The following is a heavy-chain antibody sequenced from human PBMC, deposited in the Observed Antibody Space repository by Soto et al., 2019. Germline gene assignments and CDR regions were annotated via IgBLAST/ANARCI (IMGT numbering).Heavy chain of an antibody. V-gene: IGHV4-39*01. CDR3: AGQTFTIAAASYGRSNWFDP. CDR1: GGSITSSSHF. Sequence: SETLSLTCSASGGSITSSSHFWGWVRPPPGEGLEWIGTIYFTWNTYYTPSFKSRLTMSIDTSKNEFSLRLNSVTAADTSVYYCAGQTFTIAAASYGRSNWFDPWGPGTLVTVSS. J-gene: IGHJ5*02. D-gene: IGHD6-25*01. CDR2: IYFTWNT.